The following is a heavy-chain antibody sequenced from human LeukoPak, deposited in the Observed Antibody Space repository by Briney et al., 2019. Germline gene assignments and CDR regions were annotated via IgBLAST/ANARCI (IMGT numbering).Heavy chain of an antibody. D-gene: IGHD6-6*01. J-gene: IGHJ4*02. CDR3: ARAEYSSSPFDY. CDR2: IYGSGSA. Sequence: SQTLSLTCTVSGGSISRGSYSWSWIRQPAGKGLEWIGRIYGSGSANYNLSLKSRVTMSVDTSKNQFSLKLSSVTAADTAVYYCARAEYSSSPFDYWGQGTLVTVSS. CDR1: GGSISRGSYS. V-gene: IGHV4-61*02.